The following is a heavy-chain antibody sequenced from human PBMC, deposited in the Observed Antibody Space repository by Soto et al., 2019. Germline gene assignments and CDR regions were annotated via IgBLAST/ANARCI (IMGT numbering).Heavy chain of an antibody. Sequence: PGESLKISCXGSGYSFTSYWISWVRQMPGKGLEWMGRIDPSDSYTNYSPSFQGHVTISADKSISTAYLQWSSLKASDTAMYYCARQYCSGGSCYSGSYYYYYGMDVWGQGTTVTVSS. J-gene: IGHJ6*02. V-gene: IGHV5-10-1*01. CDR3: ARQYCSGGSCYSGSYYYYYGMDV. CDR2: IDPSDSYT. CDR1: GYSFTSYW. D-gene: IGHD2-15*01.